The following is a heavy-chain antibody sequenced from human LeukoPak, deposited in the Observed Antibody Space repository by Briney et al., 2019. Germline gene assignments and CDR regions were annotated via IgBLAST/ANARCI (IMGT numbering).Heavy chain of an antibody. CDR1: GGSISSGSYY. CDR2: INHSGST. Sequence: SQTLSLTCTVSGGSISSGSYYWSWIRQPPGKALEWIGEINHSGSTNYNPSLKSRVTISVDTSKNQFSLNLSSVTAADTAVYYCARELGWVEAAIRRTNYFDYWGQGVLVTVSS. D-gene: IGHD5-12*01. V-gene: IGHV4-39*07. J-gene: IGHJ4*02. CDR3: ARELGWVEAAIRRTNYFDY.